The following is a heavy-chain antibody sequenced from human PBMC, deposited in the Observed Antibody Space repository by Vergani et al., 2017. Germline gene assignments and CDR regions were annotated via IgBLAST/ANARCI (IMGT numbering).Heavy chain of an antibody. CDR2: ILGSGTA. CDR3: VRTVALWFGETKDGGWFDP. V-gene: IGHV4-61*02. CDR1: GASMSSVGYY. Sequence: QVQLQESGPGLVKPSQTLSLTCTVSGASMSSVGYYWTWIRQSAGKRLEWIGDILGSGTANYNPSFQGRVTVSVDTSMNQVSLKLNSVTAADTAVYYCVRTVALWFGETKDGGWFDPWGQGTLVTVTS. D-gene: IGHD3-10*01. J-gene: IGHJ5*02.